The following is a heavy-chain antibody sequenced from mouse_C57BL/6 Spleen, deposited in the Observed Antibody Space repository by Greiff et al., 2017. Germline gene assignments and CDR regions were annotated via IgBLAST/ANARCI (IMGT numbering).Heavy chain of an antibody. CDR3: AIRAYGSSPHWYFEV. J-gene: IGHJ1*03. CDR2: IDPSDSYT. Sequence: QVQLQQPGAELVMPGASVKLSCKASGYTFTSYWMHWVKQRPGQGLEWIGEIDPSDSYTNYNQKFKGKSTLTVDKSSSTAYMQLSSLTSEDSAVYYCAIRAYGSSPHWYFEVGGTGTTVTVSS. D-gene: IGHD1-1*01. V-gene: IGHV1-69*01. CDR1: GYTFTSYW.